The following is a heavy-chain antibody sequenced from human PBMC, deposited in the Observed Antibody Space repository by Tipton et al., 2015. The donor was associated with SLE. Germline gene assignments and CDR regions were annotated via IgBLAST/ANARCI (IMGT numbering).Heavy chain of an antibody. Sequence: TLSLTCTVSGGSISYYYWSWIRQPPGKGLEWIGYIYTSGSTNYNPSLKSRVTISVDTSKNQFSLKLSSVTAADTAVYYCARLNSSGWPYFDYWGQGTLVTVSS. CDR3: ARLNSSGWPYFDY. D-gene: IGHD6-19*01. CDR2: IYTSGST. J-gene: IGHJ4*02. V-gene: IGHV4-4*09. CDR1: GGSISYYY.